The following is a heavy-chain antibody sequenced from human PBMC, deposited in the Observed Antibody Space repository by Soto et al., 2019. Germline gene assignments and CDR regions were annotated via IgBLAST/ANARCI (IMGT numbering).Heavy chain of an antibody. V-gene: IGHV3-30-3*01. CDR1: EVTSSTYA. CDR2: ISYDGSHQ. Sequence: LRLSCRAAEVTSSTYATHWVNQAPGKGLEWVAVISYDGSHQYYADSVKGRFTISRDNSKNTLYLQMTSLRAEDTAVYYCAKASSHYYDSTTYHPNNDYWGQGALVTVSS. CDR3: AKASSHYYDSTTYHPNNDY. J-gene: IGHJ4*02. D-gene: IGHD3-22*01.